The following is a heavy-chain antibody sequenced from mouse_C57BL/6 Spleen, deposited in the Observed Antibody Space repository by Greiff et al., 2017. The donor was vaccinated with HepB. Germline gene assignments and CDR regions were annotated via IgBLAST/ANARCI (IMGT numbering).Heavy chain of an antibody. J-gene: IGHJ4*01. D-gene: IGHD2-4*01. CDR1: GYTFTSYW. V-gene: IGHV1-55*01. CDR2: IYPGSGST. CDR3: ARSDLYDYGAMDY. Sequence: QVQLQQSGAELVKPGASVKMSCKASGYTFTSYWITWVKQRPGQGLEWIGDIYPGSGSTNYNEKFKSKATLTVDTSSSTAYMQLSSLTSEDSAVYYCARSDLYDYGAMDYWGQGTSVTVSS.